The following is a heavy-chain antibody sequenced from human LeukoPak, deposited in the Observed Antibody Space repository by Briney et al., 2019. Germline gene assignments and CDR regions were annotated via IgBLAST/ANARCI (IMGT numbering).Heavy chain of an antibody. CDR1: GFTVSSNY. J-gene: IGHJ4*02. Sequence: GGSLRLSCAASGFTVSSNYMSWVRQAPGKGLEWVSVIYSGGSTYYADSVKGRFTISSDNSKNTVYLQINSLRAEDTAVYYCARENPYSSGSFDYWGQGTLVTVSS. CDR2: IYSGGST. CDR3: ARENPYSSGSFDY. V-gene: IGHV3-53*01. D-gene: IGHD6-19*01.